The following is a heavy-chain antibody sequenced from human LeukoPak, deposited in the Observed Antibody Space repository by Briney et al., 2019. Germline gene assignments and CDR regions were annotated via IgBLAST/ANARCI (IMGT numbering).Heavy chain of an antibody. CDR3: ARIGSSSSSLDF. V-gene: IGHV3-7*03. CDR1: GFTFTNYW. Sequence: GGSLRLSCAVSGFTFTNYWIAWVRQAPGRGMRWVANIKQDGSVKYYVDSVKGRFIISRDNAKNSLYLQMNSLRAEDTAVYNCARIGSSSSSLDFWGRGTLVTVSS. J-gene: IGHJ4*02. D-gene: IGHD6-6*01. CDR2: IKQDGSVK.